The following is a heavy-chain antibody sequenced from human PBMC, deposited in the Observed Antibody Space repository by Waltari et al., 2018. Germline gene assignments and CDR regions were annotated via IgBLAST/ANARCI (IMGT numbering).Heavy chain of an antibody. D-gene: IGHD3-10*01. CDR3: AKDQKQPAGNFDY. V-gene: IGHV3-23*04. CDR1: GFILSNYG. J-gene: IGHJ4*02. Sequence: VQLVESGGGVVQPGGSLRLSCVASGFILSNYGIHWVRQTPGRRLEWVSAISASGGSTYYADSVKGRFTISRDNSKNTLYLQMNSLRAEDTAVYYCAKDQKQPAGNFDYWGQGTLVTVSS. CDR2: ISASGGST.